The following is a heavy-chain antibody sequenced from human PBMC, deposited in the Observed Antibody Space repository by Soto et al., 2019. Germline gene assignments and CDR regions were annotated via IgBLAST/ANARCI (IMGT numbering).Heavy chain of an antibody. J-gene: IGHJ3*02. CDR3: ARGWELRLDAFDI. Sequence: GASVKVSCKASGGTFSSYAISWVRQAPGQGLEWMGGIIPIFGTANYAQKFQGRVTITADESTSTAYMELSSLRSEDTAVYYCARGWELRLDAFDIWGQGTMVTVSS. CDR2: IIPIFGTA. V-gene: IGHV1-69*13. CDR1: GGTFSSYA. D-gene: IGHD1-26*01.